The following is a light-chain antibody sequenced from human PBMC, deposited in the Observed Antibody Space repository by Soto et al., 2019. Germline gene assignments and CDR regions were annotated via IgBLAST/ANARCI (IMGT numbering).Light chain of an antibody. J-gene: IGLJ2*01. V-gene: IGLV2-14*03. CDR2: DVN. CDR1: SSDIGAYNF. Sequence: ITISCTGTSSDIGAYNFVSWYQQHPGKAPKLMLYDVNIRPSGVSNRFSGSKSGNTASLTISGLQAEDEADYYCTSWTTSTTMIFGGGTKVTV. CDR3: TSWTTSTTMI.